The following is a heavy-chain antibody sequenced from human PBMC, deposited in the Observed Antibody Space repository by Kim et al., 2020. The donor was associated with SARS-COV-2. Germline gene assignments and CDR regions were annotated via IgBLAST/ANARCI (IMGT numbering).Heavy chain of an antibody. V-gene: IGHV1-8*01. J-gene: IGHJ6*02. CDR1: GYTFTSYD. CDR3: ARVPAAGTIFGVVIKRYYGMDV. D-gene: IGHD3-3*01. Sequence: ASVKVSCKASGYTFTSYDINWVRQATGQGLEWMGWMNPNSGNTGYAQKFQGRVTMTRNNSISTAYMELSSLRSEDTAVYYCARVPAAGTIFGVVIKRYYGMDVWGQGTTVTVSS. CDR2: MNPNSGNT.